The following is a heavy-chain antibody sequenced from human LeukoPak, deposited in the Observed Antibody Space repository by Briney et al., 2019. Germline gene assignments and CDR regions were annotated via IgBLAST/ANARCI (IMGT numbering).Heavy chain of an antibody. V-gene: IGHV3-23*01. Sequence: PGGSLRLSCAASGFTFSSYAMSWVRQAPGKGLEWVSSISGSGGSTYYADSVKGRFTISRDNSKNTLYLQMNSLRAEDTAVYYCAKDHGWDLPSQSDYWGQGTLVTVSS. CDR3: AKDHGWDLPSQSDY. CDR2: ISGSGGST. D-gene: IGHD1-26*01. J-gene: IGHJ4*02. CDR1: GFTFSSYA.